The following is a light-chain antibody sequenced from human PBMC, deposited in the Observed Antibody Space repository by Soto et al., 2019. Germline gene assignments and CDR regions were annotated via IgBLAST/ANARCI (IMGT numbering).Light chain of an antibody. CDR3: QRAKSFPLT. J-gene: IGKJ5*01. CDR1: QGISGW. CDR2: AAS. Sequence: DIQMTQSPSSVSASVGDRVTITCRASQGISGWLAWYQQKPGGAPKLLIYAASNLQSGFPSRFSGSGSGTDFTLTINSLQPEDFATYYCQRAKSFPLTFGQGTRLEIK. V-gene: IGKV1D-12*01.